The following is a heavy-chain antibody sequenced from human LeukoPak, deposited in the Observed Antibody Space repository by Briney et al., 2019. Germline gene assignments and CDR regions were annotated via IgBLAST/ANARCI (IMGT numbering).Heavy chain of an antibody. CDR2: IYSGGNT. CDR3: ARGTTLAGHDYYYMDV. D-gene: IGHD6-19*01. V-gene: IGHV3-53*01. CDR1: GFIVSHNY. Sequence: GGSLRLPCGATGFIVSHNYMSSVRQPPGKGLECVSVIYSGGNTYYADSVKGRFTIFRDNSKNTLNLQMNSLRAEDTAVYYCARGTTLAGHDYYYMDVWGKGTTVTVSS. J-gene: IGHJ6*03.